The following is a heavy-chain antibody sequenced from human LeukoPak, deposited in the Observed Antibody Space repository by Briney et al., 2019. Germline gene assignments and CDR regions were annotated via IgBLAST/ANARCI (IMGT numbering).Heavy chain of an antibody. J-gene: IGHJ4*02. CDR1: GYTFTGYY. V-gene: IGHV1-8*03. Sequence: GASVKVSCKASGYTFTGYYMHWVRQATGQGLEWMGWMNPNSGNTGYAQKFQGRVTITRNTSISTAYTELSSLRSEDTAVYYCAREVVRFDYWGQGTLVTVSS. CDR2: MNPNSGNT. D-gene: IGHD6-6*01. CDR3: AREVVRFDY.